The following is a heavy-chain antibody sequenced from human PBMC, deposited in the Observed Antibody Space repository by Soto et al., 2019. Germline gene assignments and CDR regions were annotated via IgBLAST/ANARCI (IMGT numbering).Heavy chain of an antibody. CDR3: MRWFGDLPNYYYYGMDV. CDR2: IKSKTDGGTT. D-gene: IGHD3-10*01. V-gene: IGHV3-15*07. Sequence: GGSLRLSCAASGFTSSNAWMNWVRQAPGKGLEWVGRIKSKTDGGTTDCAAPVKGRFTISRDDSKNTLYLQMNSLKTEDTAVYYCMRWFGDLPNYYYYGMDVWGQGTTVTVSS. CDR1: GFTSSNAW. J-gene: IGHJ6*02.